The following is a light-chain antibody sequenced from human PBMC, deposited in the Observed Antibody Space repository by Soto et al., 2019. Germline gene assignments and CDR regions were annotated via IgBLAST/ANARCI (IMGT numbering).Light chain of an antibody. CDR3: SSFTTITTWV. CDR2: QVS. J-gene: IGLJ3*02. V-gene: IGLV2-14*01. Sequence: QSALTQPASVSGSPGQSITISCTGTTSDVGAYNYVSWYQQHPGRAPKLLIYQVSYRPSGVSNRFSDSKSGNTAYLTISGLQAEDEADYYCSSFTTITTWVFGGGTKVTVL. CDR1: TSDVGAYNY.